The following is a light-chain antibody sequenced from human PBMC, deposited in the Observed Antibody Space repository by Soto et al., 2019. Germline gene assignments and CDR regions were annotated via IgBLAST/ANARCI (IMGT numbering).Light chain of an antibody. V-gene: IGKV3-20*01. CDR2: GAS. CDR1: QSVDSSF. Sequence: EIVLTQSPGTLSLSPGERATLSCRASQSVDSSFLAWYQQKPGQSPRLLIYGASNRATGIPDRFSGSGSGTDFTLTISRLEAEDFPVYFCHQYDDSYTFGQGTKLEIK. J-gene: IGKJ2*01. CDR3: HQYDDSYT.